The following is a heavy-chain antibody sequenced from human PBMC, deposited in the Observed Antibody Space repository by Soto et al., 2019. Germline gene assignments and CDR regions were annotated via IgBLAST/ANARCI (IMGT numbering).Heavy chain of an antibody. J-gene: IGHJ3*02. Sequence: GGSLRLSCAASGFTFDDYAMHWVRQAPGKGLEWVSGISWNSGSIGYADSVKGRFTISRDNAKNSLYLQMNSLRAEDTALYYCAKDIGDRYDFWSGYDDAFDIWGQGTMVTVSS. CDR1: GFTFDDYA. CDR2: ISWNSGSI. V-gene: IGHV3-9*01. CDR3: AKDIGDRYDFWSGYDDAFDI. D-gene: IGHD3-3*01.